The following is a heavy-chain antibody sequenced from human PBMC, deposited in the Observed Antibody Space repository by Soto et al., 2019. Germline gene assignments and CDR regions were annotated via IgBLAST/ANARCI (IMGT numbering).Heavy chain of an antibody. V-gene: IGHV1-3*04. J-gene: IGHJ4*02. D-gene: IGHD1-26*01. Sequence: ASVKVSCKASGYTYTSYAIHWVRQAPGQRLEWMGWINTGNGDTKYSQNFQGRVTITRDTSASTAYMELSSLRSADTAVYYCARGRSESYYRPYFDYWGQGTLVTVSS. CDR2: INTGNGDT. CDR3: ARGRSESYYRPYFDY. CDR1: GYTYTSYA.